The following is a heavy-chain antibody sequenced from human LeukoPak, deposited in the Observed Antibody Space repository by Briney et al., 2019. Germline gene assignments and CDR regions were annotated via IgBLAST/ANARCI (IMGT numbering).Heavy chain of an antibody. J-gene: IGHJ4*02. CDR2: INSNSGGT. CDR3: ARDHGAPWLVGPDYFDY. V-gene: IGHV1-2*02. Sequence: ASVKVSCKASGYTFTGYYMHWVRQAPGQGLEWMGWINSNSGGTNYAQKFQGRVTMTRDTSISTAYMELSRLRSDDTAVYYCARDHGAPWLVGPDYFDYWGQGTLVTVSS. D-gene: IGHD6-19*01. CDR1: GYTFTGYY.